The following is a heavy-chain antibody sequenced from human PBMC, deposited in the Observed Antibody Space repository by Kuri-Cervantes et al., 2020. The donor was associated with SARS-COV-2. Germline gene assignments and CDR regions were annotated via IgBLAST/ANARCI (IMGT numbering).Heavy chain of an antibody. J-gene: IGHJ4*02. CDR1: GDSIRSTRYY. CDR3: ARLVRQYSSSSSPDY. CDR2: IYYSGST. D-gene: IGHD6-6*01. V-gene: IGHV4-39*01. Sequence: SETLSLTCSVSGDSIRSTRYYWGWIRQPPGKGLEWIGNIYYSGSTYYSPSLKSRVTISVDMSKNQFSLNLNSVTAADTAVYYCARLVRQYSSSSSPDYWGQGTLVTVSS.